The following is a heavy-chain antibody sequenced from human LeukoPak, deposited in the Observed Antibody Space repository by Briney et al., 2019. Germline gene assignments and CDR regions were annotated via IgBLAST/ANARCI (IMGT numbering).Heavy chain of an antibody. CDR3: ARGLLLRETYYDFWSGLKGFDP. Sequence: SETLSLTCAVYGGSFSGYYWSWIRQPPGKGLEWIGEINHSGSTNYNQSLNIRVTISVDTSKNQFSLKLSSVTAADTAVYYCARGLLLRETYYDFWSGLKGFDPWGQGTLVTVSS. J-gene: IGHJ5*02. CDR2: INHSGST. V-gene: IGHV4-34*01. CDR1: GGSFSGYY. D-gene: IGHD3-3*01.